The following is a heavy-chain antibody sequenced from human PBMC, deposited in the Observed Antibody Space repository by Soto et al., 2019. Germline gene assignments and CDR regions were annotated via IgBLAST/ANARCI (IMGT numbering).Heavy chain of an antibody. CDR2: TYYRSKWYN. CDR3: ARDLGILTGYSLYYYYGMDV. D-gene: IGHD3-9*01. Sequence: SQTLSLPCAISGDSVSSNSAAWNWIRQSPSRGLEWLGRTYYRSKWYNDYAVSVKSRITINPDTSKNQFSLQLNSVTPEDTAVYYCARDLGILTGYSLYYYYGMDVWGQGTTVTVSS. J-gene: IGHJ6*02. V-gene: IGHV6-1*01. CDR1: GDSVSSNSAA.